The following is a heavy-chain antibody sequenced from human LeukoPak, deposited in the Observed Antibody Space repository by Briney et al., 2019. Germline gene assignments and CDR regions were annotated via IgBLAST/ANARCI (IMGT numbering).Heavy chain of an antibody. CDR3: AKDYEPLVGVHRWGDWFDP. V-gene: IGHV3-23*01. CDR1: GFTFSTYA. CDR2: ISGTGGST. J-gene: IGHJ5*02. D-gene: IGHD1-26*01. Sequence: GGPLRLSCAASGFTFSTYAMTWVRQAPGKGLEWVSLISGTGGSTYYADSVKGRFTISRDNSKNTLYLQMNSLRAEDTAVYYCAKDYEPLVGVHRWGDWFDPWGQGTLVTVSS.